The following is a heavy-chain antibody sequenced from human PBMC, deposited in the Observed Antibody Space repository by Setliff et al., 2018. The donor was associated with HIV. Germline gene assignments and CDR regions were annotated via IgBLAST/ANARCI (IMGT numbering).Heavy chain of an antibody. CDR1: GGSLSSFY. D-gene: IGHD6-19*01. Sequence: TSETLSLTCTLSGGSLSSFYWSWIRQPPGKGLEWLGYIYGSGGAIYNPSLKSRLTLSVDTPNNQFSLKVTSLSAADTAVYYCARDGAAVGGTHGLDSWGQGTLVTVSS. CDR3: ARDGAAVGGTHGLDS. CDR2: IYGSGGA. V-gene: IGHV4-4*08. J-gene: IGHJ4*02.